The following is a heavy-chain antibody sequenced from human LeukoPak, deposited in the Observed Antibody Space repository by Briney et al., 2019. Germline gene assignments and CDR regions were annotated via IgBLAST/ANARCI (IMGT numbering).Heavy chain of an antibody. Sequence: GGSLRLSCAASGFTLSSCAMSWVRQAPGKGLEWVSAISDSGNTYHADSVKGRFTISRDNAKNSLYLQMNSLRAEDTAVYYCAELGITMIGGVWGKGTTVTISS. D-gene: IGHD3-10*02. CDR1: GFTLSSCA. CDR2: ISDSGNT. CDR3: AELGITMIGGV. J-gene: IGHJ6*04. V-gene: IGHV3-23*01.